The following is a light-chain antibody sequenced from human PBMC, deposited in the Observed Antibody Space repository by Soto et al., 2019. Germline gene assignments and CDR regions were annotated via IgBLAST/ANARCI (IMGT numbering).Light chain of an antibody. CDR3: QKYDDAPLT. V-gene: IGKV1-27*01. Sequence: DSQMTQSPSSLSASVGDRVTITCRASRGINNFLAWYQQKPGKVPKLLIYAASTLQSGVPSRFSGSGSGTDFSLTISSLQPEDVATYYCQKYDDAPLTFGGGTKVEIK. CDR2: AAS. CDR1: RGINNF. J-gene: IGKJ4*01.